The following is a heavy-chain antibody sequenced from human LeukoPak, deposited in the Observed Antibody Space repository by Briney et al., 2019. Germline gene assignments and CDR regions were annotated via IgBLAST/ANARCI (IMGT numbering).Heavy chain of an antibody. J-gene: IGHJ5*02. CDR3: ARIAARPDDWFDP. Sequence: GGSLRLSCAASGFTFSSYGMHWVRQAPGKGLEWVAFIRYDGSNKYYADSVKGRFTISRDNSKNTLYLHVNSLRPEDTAVYYCARIAARPDDWFDPWGQGTLVTVSS. D-gene: IGHD6-6*01. V-gene: IGHV3-30*02. CDR2: IRYDGSNK. CDR1: GFTFSSYG.